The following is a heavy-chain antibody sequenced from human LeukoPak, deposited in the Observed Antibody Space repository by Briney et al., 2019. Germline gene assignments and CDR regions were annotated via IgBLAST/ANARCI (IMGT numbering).Heavy chain of an antibody. Sequence: SESLSLTCPVAAGSINNPQTWSWVRQPPGKGLECSGDRYHSGGTNYNPSLKSRVTISVDTSKNQFSLELNSVTAADTAVYYCGAYRTLDDAFDIWGQGTLVTVSS. CDR3: GAYRTLDDAFDI. CDR1: AGSINNPQT. CDR2: RYHSGGT. J-gene: IGHJ3*02. D-gene: IGHD3-16*01. V-gene: IGHV4-4*02.